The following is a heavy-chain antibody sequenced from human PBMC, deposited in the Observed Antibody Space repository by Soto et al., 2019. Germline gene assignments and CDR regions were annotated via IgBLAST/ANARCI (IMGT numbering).Heavy chain of an antibody. CDR2: IWYDGSNK. Sequence: QVQLVESGGGVVQPGRSLRLSCAASGFTFSSYGMHWVRQAPGKGLEWVAVIWYDGSNKYYADSVKGRFTISRDNSKNTLYLQMNSLRAEDTAVYYCAREVNSSSWYGGAFDIWGQGTMVTVSS. CDR3: AREVNSSSWYGGAFDI. CDR1: GFTFSSYG. J-gene: IGHJ3*02. V-gene: IGHV3-33*01. D-gene: IGHD6-13*01.